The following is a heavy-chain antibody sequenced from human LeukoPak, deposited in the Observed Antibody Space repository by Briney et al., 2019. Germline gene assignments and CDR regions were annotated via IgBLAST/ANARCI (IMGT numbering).Heavy chain of an antibody. Sequence: GGSLRLSCAASGFTFDDYAMHWVRQAPGKGLEWVSGISWNSGSIGYADSVKGRFTISRDNAKNSLYLQMNSLRAEDTAVYYCARVYRDIVVVPAAMGVDYWGQGTLVTVSS. CDR3: ARVYRDIVVVPAAMGVDY. V-gene: IGHV3-9*01. J-gene: IGHJ4*02. CDR2: ISWNSGSI. CDR1: GFTFDDYA. D-gene: IGHD2-2*01.